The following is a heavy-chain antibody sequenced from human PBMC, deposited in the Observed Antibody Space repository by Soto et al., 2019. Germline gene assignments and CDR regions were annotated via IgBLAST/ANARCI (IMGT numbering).Heavy chain of an antibody. CDR2: IWYDGSNE. D-gene: IGHD6-6*01. CDR1: GFIFSDFA. Sequence: GGSLRLSCAASGFIFSDFAMHWVRQAPGKGLEWVAEIWYDGSNEYYGDSVKGRFTISRDNSKNTLYLQLNSLRAEDTAVYYCARVPEAGRPLFNYWGQGALVTVSS. CDR3: ARVPEAGRPLFNY. J-gene: IGHJ4*02. V-gene: IGHV3-33*01.